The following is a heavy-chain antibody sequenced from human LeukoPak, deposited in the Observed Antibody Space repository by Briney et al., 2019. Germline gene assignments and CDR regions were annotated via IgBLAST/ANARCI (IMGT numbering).Heavy chain of an antibody. CDR1: GFTFSSYA. V-gene: IGHV3-23*01. D-gene: IGHD6-19*01. J-gene: IGHJ3*02. CDR3: AKDPGYSSGWKDAFDI. CDR2: ISGSGGST. Sequence: GGSLRLSCAASGFTFSSYAMSWVRQAPGKGLEWVSAISGSGGSTYYAGSVKGRFTISRDNSKNTLYLQMNSLRAEDTAVYYCAKDPGYSSGWKDAFDIWGQGTMVTVSS.